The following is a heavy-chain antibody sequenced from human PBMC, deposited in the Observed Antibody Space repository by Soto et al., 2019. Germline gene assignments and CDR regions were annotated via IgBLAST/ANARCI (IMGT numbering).Heavy chain of an antibody. D-gene: IGHD3-22*01. V-gene: IGHV4-59*01. J-gene: IGHJ4*02. CDR2: LYYGRTA. CDR1: GDSISSYY. Sequence: QVQLQESGPGLVKPSETLSLTCAVSGDSISSYYCMWIRQPPGKGLESIGYLYYGRTANYNPALKSRVTLSVDTSTNQCSLTLSSMTAADTAVYYCALRGMAVVPEYWGQGTLVTVSS. CDR3: ALRGMAVVPEY.